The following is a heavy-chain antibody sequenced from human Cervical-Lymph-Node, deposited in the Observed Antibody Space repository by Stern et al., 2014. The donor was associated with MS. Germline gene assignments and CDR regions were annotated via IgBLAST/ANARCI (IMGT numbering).Heavy chain of an antibody. CDR2: IHPSSGST. D-gene: IGHD3-3*02. CDR1: GYTFTSYY. Sequence: VQLVQSGAEMKKPGASVKVSCKTSGYTFTSYYKHWVRQAPGQGLEWMGVIHPSSGSTTYAQKFQGRVPLTRDTSTSTVYMELSSLRSEDTAVYFCARQRVISPRDGFDIWGQGTMVTVSS. CDR3: ARQRVISPRDGFDI. J-gene: IGHJ3*02. V-gene: IGHV1-46*01.